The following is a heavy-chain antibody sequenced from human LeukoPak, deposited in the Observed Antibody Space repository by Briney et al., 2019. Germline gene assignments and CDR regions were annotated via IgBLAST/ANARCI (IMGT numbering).Heavy chain of an antibody. D-gene: IGHD2-21*02. Sequence: PGGSLRLSCAASGFTFSDYWMSWVRQAPGKGLEWVANIRKDGNEKYYVDSVKGRFTISRENAKNTLYLQMNSLRGEDTAVYYCARYCGGDCYSPHDAFDIWGQGTMVTVSS. V-gene: IGHV3-7*04. CDR1: GFTFSDYW. CDR2: IRKDGNEK. CDR3: ARYCGGDCYSPHDAFDI. J-gene: IGHJ3*02.